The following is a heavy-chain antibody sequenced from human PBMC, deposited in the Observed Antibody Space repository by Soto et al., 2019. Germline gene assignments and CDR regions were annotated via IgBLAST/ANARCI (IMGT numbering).Heavy chain of an antibody. V-gene: IGHV3-30*18. CDR3: AKEGIAAAGTPGY. CDR2: ISYDGSNK. J-gene: IGHJ4*02. CDR1: GFTFSSYG. D-gene: IGHD6-13*01. Sequence: WSLRLSCAASGFTFSSYGMHWVRQAPGKGLEWVAVISYDGSNKYYADSAKGRFTISRDNSKNTLYLQMNSLRAEDTAVYYCAKEGIAAAGTPGYWGQGTLVTVSS.